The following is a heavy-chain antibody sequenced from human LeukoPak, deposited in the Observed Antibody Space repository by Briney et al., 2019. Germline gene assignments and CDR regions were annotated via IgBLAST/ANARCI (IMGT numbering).Heavy chain of an antibody. Sequence: ASVQVSCKASGYIFTGYYMHWVRQAPGQGLEWMGWINPNSGGTNYAQKFQGRVTMTRDTSISTAYMELSRLRSDDTAVYYCATGPGKYYYDTSSYSGFHCYFDLWGRGTLVTVSS. CDR2: INPNSGGT. CDR3: ATGPGKYYYDTSSYSGFHCYFDL. CDR1: GYIFTGYY. J-gene: IGHJ2*01. D-gene: IGHD3-22*01. V-gene: IGHV1-2*02.